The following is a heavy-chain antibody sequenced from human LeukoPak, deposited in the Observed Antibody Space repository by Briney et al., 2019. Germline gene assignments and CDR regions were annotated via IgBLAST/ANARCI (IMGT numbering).Heavy chain of an antibody. CDR1: GYSFTSYW. J-gene: IGHJ5*02. V-gene: IGHV5-10-1*01. CDR2: IDPSCFYT. D-gene: IGHD3-10*01. Sequence: GESLKISCKGSGYSFTSYWISWVRQMPGKGLEWIGRIDPSCFYTNYSPSFQGHVTISAEKSISTAYLQWSRLKASDTAMYYCARRGASNNWFDPWGQGTLVTVSS. CDR3: ARRGASNNWFDP.